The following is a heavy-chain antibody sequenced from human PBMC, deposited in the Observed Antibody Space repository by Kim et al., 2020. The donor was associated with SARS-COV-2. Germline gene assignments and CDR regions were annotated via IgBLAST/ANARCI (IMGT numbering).Heavy chain of an antibody. V-gene: IGHV3-23*01. CDR2: SGGTT. CDR3: AKRDSST. Sequence: SGGTTYYADSGKGRFTISRDNSKNTLYMQMNSLRVEDTALYYCAKRDSSTWGQGTLVTVSS. D-gene: IGHD6-13*01. J-gene: IGHJ5*01.